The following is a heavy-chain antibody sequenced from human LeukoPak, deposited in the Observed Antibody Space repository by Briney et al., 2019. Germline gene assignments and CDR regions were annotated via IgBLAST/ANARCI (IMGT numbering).Heavy chain of an antibody. J-gene: IGHJ4*02. CDR3: GCIAATGKFDF. V-gene: IGHV4-59*01. D-gene: IGHD6-13*01. CDR2: IYYSGTT. Sequence: SETLSPTCTVSGGSISSYYWSWIRQPPGKGLEWIGYIYYSGTTNYNPSLKSRVTMSVDTSKKQFSLKLRSVTAADTAVYYCGCIAATGKFDFWGQGTLVTVSS. CDR1: GGSISSYY.